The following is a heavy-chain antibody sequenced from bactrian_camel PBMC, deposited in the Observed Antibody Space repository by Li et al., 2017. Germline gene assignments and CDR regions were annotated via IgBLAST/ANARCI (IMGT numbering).Heavy chain of an antibody. CDR1: GYSASLRC. V-gene: IGHV3S40*01. J-gene: IGHJ4*01. D-gene: IGHD6*01. Sequence: VQLVESGGGSVQAGGTLRLSCVVSGYSASLRCMGWFRQAPGKEREGVTSIDRGSGSTYYDDSVKGRFTISQDNAKNTVFLQMNNLQPEDTSMYYCAAAKYGYPWSVPLQSDAYNYWGQGTQVTVS. CDR3: AAAKYGYPWSVPLQSDAYNY. CDR2: IDRGSGST.